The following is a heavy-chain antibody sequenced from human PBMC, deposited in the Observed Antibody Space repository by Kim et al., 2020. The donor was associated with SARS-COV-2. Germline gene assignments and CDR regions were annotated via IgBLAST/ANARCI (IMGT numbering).Heavy chain of an antibody. Sequence: SQSGSTNYNPSLRSRVTISVDTSKSQFALKLSSVTAADTAMYYCASMDVWGKGTTVTVSS. J-gene: IGHJ6*03. V-gene: IGHV4-34*01. CDR3: ASMDV. CDR2: SQSGST.